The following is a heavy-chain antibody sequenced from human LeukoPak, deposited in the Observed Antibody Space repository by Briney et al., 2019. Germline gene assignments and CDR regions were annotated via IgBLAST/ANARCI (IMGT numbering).Heavy chain of an antibody. CDR2: ISPNSGGT. V-gene: IGHV1-2*02. J-gene: IGHJ4*02. Sequence: ASVKVSCKASGYTFTGYYMHWARQAPGQGLEWMGWISPNSGGTNYAQTFQGRVTMTRDTSITTAYMELSRLTSDDTAVYYCARGSRIGAAGSFDYWGQGTLVTVSS. CDR1: GYTFTGYY. CDR3: ARGSRIGAAGSFDY. D-gene: IGHD6-13*01.